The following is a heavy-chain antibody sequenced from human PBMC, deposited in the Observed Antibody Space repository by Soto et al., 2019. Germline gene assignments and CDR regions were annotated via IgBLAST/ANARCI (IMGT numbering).Heavy chain of an antibody. Sequence: PGGSLRLSCAASGFAFSDSSVSWIRQAPGKGLEWVSYITSRDIIYYIDSVEGRFTLSRDNAKNSLYLQMNNLRAEDTAVYYCARDRGVGGAFDVWGQGTMVTVSS. CDR3: ARDRGVGGAFDV. J-gene: IGHJ3*01. D-gene: IGHD2-8*01. CDR1: GFAFSDSS. V-gene: IGHV3-11*01. CDR2: ITSRDII.